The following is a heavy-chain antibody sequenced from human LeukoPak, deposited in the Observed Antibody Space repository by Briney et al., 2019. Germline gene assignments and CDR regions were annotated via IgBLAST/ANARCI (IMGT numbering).Heavy chain of an antibody. V-gene: IGHV3-7*03. D-gene: IGHD2-2*01. J-gene: IGHJ4*02. Sequence: GGSLRLSCAASGFTFSNYWMNWVRQAPGKGLEWVANIKEDGSEKYYVDSVKGRFTISRDNAKNSLYLQMNSLRAEDTAVYYCAKRRYCSSTSCSGFDYWGQGTLVTVSS. CDR1: GFTFSNYW. CDR3: AKRRYCSSTSCSGFDY. CDR2: IKEDGSEK.